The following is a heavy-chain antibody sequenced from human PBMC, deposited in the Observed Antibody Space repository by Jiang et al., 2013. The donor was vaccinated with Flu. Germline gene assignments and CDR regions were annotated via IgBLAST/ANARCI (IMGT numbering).Heavy chain of an antibody. CDR3: ARDYFISPAAAGRYYYYYGMDV. D-gene: IGHD6-13*01. CDR2: TYYRSKWYN. Sequence: QTLSLTCAISGDSVSSNSAAWNWIGQSPSRGLEWLGRTYYRSKWYNDYAVSVKSRITINPDTSKNQFSLQLNSVTPEDTAVYYCARDYFISPAAAGRYYYYYGMDVWGQGTTVTVSS. V-gene: IGHV6-1*01. J-gene: IGHJ6*02. CDR1: GDSVSSNSAA.